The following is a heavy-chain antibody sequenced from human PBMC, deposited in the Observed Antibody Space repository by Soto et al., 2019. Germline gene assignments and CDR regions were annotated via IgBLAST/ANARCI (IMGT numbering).Heavy chain of an antibody. CDR2: VHDRATT. D-gene: IGHD2-15*01. V-gene: IGHV4-59*08. CDR3: ARIRSVFSGGRNDY. CDR1: GGSISTYY. J-gene: IGHJ4*02. Sequence: QVQLQESGPGLVKPSETLSLTCTLSGGSISTYYWSWIRQPPGKGLEWIGYVHDRATTSYNPSLKTRVTISADTSKNQFSLNLRSVTAADTAVYFCARIRSVFSGGRNDYWGQGILVTVSS.